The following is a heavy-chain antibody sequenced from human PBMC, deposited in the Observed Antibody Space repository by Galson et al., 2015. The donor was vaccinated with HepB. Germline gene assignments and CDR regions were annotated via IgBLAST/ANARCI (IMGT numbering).Heavy chain of an antibody. Sequence: QSGAEVKKPGESLRISCKGSGYSFTSYWISWVRQIPGKGLEWMGRIDPSDSYTNYSPSFQGHVPISADKSISTAYLQWSSLKASDTAMYYCATQPYGSGSYYNPEVDWGQGTLDTVSS. CDR2: IDPSDSYT. D-gene: IGHD3-10*01. V-gene: IGHV5-10-1*01. CDR3: ATQPYGSGSYYNPEVD. CDR1: GYSFTSYW. J-gene: IGHJ4*02.